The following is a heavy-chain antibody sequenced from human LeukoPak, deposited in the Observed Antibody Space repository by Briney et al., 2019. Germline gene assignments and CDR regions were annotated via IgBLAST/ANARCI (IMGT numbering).Heavy chain of an antibody. V-gene: IGHV1-2*02. J-gene: IGHJ4*02. D-gene: IGHD3-22*01. CDR2: TNPNSGGT. CDR1: GYTFTGYY. Sequence: ASVKVSCKASGYTFTGYYMHWVRQAPGQGLEWMGWTNPNSGGTNYAQKFQGRVTMTRDTSISTAYMELSRLRSDDTAVYYCARVRTHYDSSGYPFYWGQGTLVTVSS. CDR3: ARVRTHYDSSGYPFY.